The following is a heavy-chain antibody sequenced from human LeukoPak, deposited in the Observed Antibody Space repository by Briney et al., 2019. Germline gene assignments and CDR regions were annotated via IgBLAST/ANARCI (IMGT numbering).Heavy chain of an antibody. CDR3: ARIRYCGGISCYYIDY. J-gene: IGHJ4*02. V-gene: IGHV1-2*02. Sequence: ASVKVSCKASEYTFTGYYIHWVRQAPGQGLEWMGWIDPNTGDSNYVQKFQGRVTMTRDTSISTAYMELSRLRSDDTAFYYCARIRYCGGISCYYIDYWGQGTLVTVSS. D-gene: IGHD2-2*01. CDR2: IDPNTGDS. CDR1: EYTFTGYY.